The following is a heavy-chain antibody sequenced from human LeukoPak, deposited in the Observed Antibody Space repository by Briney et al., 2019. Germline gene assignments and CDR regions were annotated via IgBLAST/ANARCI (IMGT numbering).Heavy chain of an antibody. J-gene: IGHJ3*02. D-gene: IGHD3-16*02. V-gene: IGHV4-30-4*01. CDR3: ARVPRGMGELSSRDAFDI. CDR1: GGSISSGDYY. CDR2: IYYSGST. Sequence: PSETLSLTCTVSGGSISSGDYYWSWIRQPPGKGLEWIGYIYYSGSTIYNPSLKSRLTISVDTSKNQFSLKLRSVTAADTAVYYCARVPRGMGELSSRDAFDIWGQGTMVTVSS.